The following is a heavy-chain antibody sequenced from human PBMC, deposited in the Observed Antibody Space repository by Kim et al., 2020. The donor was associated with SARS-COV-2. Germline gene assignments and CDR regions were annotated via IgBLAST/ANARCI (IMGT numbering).Heavy chain of an antibody. CDR1: GFTFEDYG. D-gene: IGHD2-2*01. J-gene: IGHJ5*01. CDR3: ARRDAFGWFDS. Sequence: GGSLRLSCAASGFTFEDYGMSWVRQAPGKGLEWVSGINCDGGSTGYADSVKGRFTISRDNAKKSLDLQMNSLIAEDTALYYCARRDAFGWFDSWGQGTLVTVSS. CDR2: INCDGGST. V-gene: IGHV3-20*04.